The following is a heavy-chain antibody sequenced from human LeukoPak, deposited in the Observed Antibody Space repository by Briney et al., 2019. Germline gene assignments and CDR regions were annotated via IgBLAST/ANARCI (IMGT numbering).Heavy chain of an antibody. V-gene: IGHV1-8*01. CDR3: SREGGQD. D-gene: IGHD3-16*01. CDR2: MNPNSGDT. CDR1: GYTFTSYD. J-gene: IGHJ4*02. Sequence: GASVKVSCKASGYTFTSYDINWVRQATGQGLEWMGWMNPNSGDTGFPQKFQGRLTMTRNTSTSTVYLELSNLRSEDTAVYYCSREGGQDWGQGTLVTVSS.